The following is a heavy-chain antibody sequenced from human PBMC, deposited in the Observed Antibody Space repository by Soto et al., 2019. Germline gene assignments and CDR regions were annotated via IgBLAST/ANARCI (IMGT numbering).Heavy chain of an antibody. CDR3: ARSRSGSYDY. CDR2: IYYSGST. Sequence: SETLSLTCTVSGGSISSYYWSWIRQPPGKGLEWIGYIYYSGSTNYNPSLKSRVTISVDTSKNQFSLKLSSLRSEDTAVYYCARSRSGSYDYWGQGTLVTVSS. D-gene: IGHD1-26*01. J-gene: IGHJ4*02. V-gene: IGHV4-59*01. CDR1: GGSISSYY.